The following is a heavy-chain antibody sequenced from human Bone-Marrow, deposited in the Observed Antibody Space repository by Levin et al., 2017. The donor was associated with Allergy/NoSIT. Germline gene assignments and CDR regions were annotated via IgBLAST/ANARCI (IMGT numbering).Heavy chain of an antibody. Sequence: SGGSLRLSCVGSGFTFENHGIHWVRQAPGKGLEWVSVSSYDGSDEYYGESVRGRITMSRDNSKNTVFLQIDTVRPDDTALYYCAKTGGNHRHEFDSWGQGILVTVSS. CDR1: GFTFENHG. V-gene: IGHV3-30*18. CDR2: SSYDGSDE. J-gene: IGHJ4*02. D-gene: IGHD1-1*01. CDR3: AKTGGNHRHEFDS.